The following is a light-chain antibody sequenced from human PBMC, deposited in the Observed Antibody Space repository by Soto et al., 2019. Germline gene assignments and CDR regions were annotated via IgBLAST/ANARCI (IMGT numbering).Light chain of an antibody. CDR1: SSNIGSGYD. Sequence: QSVLTQPPSVSGAPGQRVTISCTGGSSNIGSGYDVHWYQQLPGTAPKLLIYGNTNRSSGVPDRFSASTSATSASLAITGLQAEDEGDYYCQSYDNRLSGYVFGTGTKLTVL. V-gene: IGLV1-40*01. CDR3: QSYDNRLSGYV. CDR2: GNT. J-gene: IGLJ1*01.